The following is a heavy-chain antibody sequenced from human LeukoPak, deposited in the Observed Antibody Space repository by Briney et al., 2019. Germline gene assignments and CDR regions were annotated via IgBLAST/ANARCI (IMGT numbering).Heavy chain of an antibody. Sequence: GGSLRLSCAAPGYTFSSYWMHWVRQAPGKGLGWVARINSDGSSTSYAQTLKGRFTISRDTANRTPYLQMKSLRADDTAVYFCSKEGSGLEFDCWGQGALVTVSS. V-gene: IGHV3-74*01. J-gene: IGHJ4*02. CDR2: INSDGSST. CDR3: SKEGSGLEFDC. CDR1: GYTFSSYW. D-gene: IGHD3-3*01.